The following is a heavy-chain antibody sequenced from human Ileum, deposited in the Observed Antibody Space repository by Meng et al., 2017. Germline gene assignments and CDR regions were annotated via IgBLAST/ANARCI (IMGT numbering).Heavy chain of an antibody. Sequence: GESLKISCAASGFTFSNYAMSWVRQAPGKGLEWVSAIGGNGGRTYYADSVKGRFTISRDNSKNTLYLQMNSLRAEDTAVYYCATSTYSTSWYYFDYWGQGTLVTVSS. D-gene: IGHD2-2*01. V-gene: IGHV3-23*01. J-gene: IGHJ4*02. CDR1: GFTFSNYA. CDR3: ATSTYSTSWYYFDY. CDR2: IGGNGGRT.